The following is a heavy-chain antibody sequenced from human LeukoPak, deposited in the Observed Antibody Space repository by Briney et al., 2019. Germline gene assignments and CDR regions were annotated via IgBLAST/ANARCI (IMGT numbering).Heavy chain of an antibody. CDR3: ARDRLTSSSFRHYYDTAGYQSDAFDL. Sequence: GASVKVSCKASGYTFTGYYMHWVRQAPGQGLEWMGWINPNSGGTNHAQKFQGRASMTRDTAITTAYMELRSLRSDDTAVYYCARDRLTSSSFRHYYDTAGYQSDAFDLWGQGTTVTVSS. J-gene: IGHJ3*01. D-gene: IGHD3-22*01. CDR2: INPNSGGT. CDR1: GYTFTGYY. V-gene: IGHV1-2*02.